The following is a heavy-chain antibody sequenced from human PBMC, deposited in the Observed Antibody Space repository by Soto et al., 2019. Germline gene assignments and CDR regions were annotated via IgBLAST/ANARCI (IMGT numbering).Heavy chain of an antibody. CDR3: AKESMWGDDVFDI. Sequence: QVQLVESGGGVVQPGRSLRLSCAASGFTFSSYGMQWVRQAPGKGLEWVAVISYDGSNKYYADSVKGRFTISRDNSKNTLYLQMNSLRAEDTAVYYCAKESMWGDDVFDIWGQGTMVTVSS. J-gene: IGHJ3*02. V-gene: IGHV3-30*18. D-gene: IGHD3-16*01. CDR2: ISYDGSNK. CDR1: GFTFSSYG.